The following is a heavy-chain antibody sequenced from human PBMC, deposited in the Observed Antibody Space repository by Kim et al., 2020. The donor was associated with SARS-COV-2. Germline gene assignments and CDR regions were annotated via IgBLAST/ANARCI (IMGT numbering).Heavy chain of an antibody. Sequence: ADSVKGRFTISRDNAKNSLYLQMNSLRAEDTAVYYCARDYIDTAMAILGYWGQGTLVTVSS. D-gene: IGHD5-18*01. V-gene: IGHV3-11*01. J-gene: IGHJ4*02. CDR3: ARDYIDTAMAILGY.